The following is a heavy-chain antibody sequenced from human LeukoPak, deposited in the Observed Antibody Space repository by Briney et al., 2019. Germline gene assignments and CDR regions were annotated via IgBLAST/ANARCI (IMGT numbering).Heavy chain of an antibody. Sequence: PGGSLRLSCAASGFIFSTYEMNWVRQAPGKGLEWVSSITSGGSTIYYADSVKGRFTISRDNAKNTLYLQMTNLRAEDTAVYYCARNRASLDYWGQGALVTVSS. CDR3: ARNRASLDY. J-gene: IGHJ4*02. CDR2: ITSGGSTI. V-gene: IGHV3-48*03. D-gene: IGHD2/OR15-2a*01. CDR1: GFIFSTYE.